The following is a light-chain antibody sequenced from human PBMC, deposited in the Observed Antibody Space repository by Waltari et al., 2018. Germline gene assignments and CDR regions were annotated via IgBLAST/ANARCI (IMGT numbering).Light chain of an antibody. CDR3: QTWDTNIVV. J-gene: IGLJ2*01. CDR2: FNSDGEH. V-gene: IGLV4-69*01. Sequence: QLLVTQSPSASASLGASVKLTCTLSSGHTSYAIPWHQHQSEKGPRFLMRFNSDGEHTKGDGIPDRFSGSSSGAERYLTIYSLQSEDEADYYCQTWDTNIVVFGGGTKVTVL. CDR1: SGHTSYA.